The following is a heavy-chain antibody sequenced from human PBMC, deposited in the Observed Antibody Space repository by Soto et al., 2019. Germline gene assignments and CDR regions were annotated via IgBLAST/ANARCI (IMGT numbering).Heavy chain of an antibody. CDR1: GGTFSSYA. CDR2: IIPIFGTA. J-gene: IGHJ4*02. V-gene: IGHV1-69*13. Sequence: ASVKVSCKASGGTFSSYAISWVRQAPGQGLEWMGGIIPIFGTANYAQKFQGRVTITADESTSTAYMELSSLRSEDTAVYYCAREGRDGYSFDYWGQGTLVTVSS. CDR3: AREGRDGYSFDY. D-gene: IGHD4-4*01.